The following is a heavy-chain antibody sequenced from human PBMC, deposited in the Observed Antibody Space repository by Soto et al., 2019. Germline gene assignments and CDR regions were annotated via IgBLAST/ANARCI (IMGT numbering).Heavy chain of an antibody. V-gene: IGHV4-30-4*01. CDR2: IYYRGNP. D-gene: IGHD3-22*01. CDR1: GGSISTADYY. CDR3: VSDYDRGGYIGY. J-gene: IGHJ4*02. Sequence: QVQLHESGPGLVRPSQTLSLTCNVSGGSISTADYYWSWTRQPPGKGLEWIGNIYYRGNPYYNLCLESRVAISIDTSKNQSPLNLTSVTAADTAVYYCVSDYDRGGYIGYWGQGTLVTVSS.